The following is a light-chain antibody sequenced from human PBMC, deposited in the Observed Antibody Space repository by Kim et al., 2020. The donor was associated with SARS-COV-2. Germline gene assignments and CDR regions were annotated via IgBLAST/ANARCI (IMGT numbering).Light chain of an antibody. V-gene: IGLV6-57*02. CDR3: QSYDSSFWL. Sequence: NFMLTQPHSVSESPGKTVTISCTGSSGSIASNYVQWYQQRPGSAPTTVIYEDNQRPSGVPDRFSGSIDSSSNSASFTISGLKTEDEADYYCQSYDSSFWLLGGGTQRTVL. CDR1: SGSIASNY. J-gene: IGLJ3*02. CDR2: EDN.